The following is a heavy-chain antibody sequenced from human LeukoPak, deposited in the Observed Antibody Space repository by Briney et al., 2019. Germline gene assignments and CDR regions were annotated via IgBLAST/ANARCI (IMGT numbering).Heavy chain of an antibody. V-gene: IGHV5-51*01. CDR3: ARVIAAAGTTHYYMDV. CDR1: GYTFTNYW. D-gene: IGHD6-13*01. J-gene: IGHJ6*03. Sequence: GESLKISCKASGYTFTNYWIGWVRQMPGKGLEWMGIIYPGDSDTRYSPSFQGQVTISADKSISTAYLQWSSLKASDTAMYYCARVIAAAGTTHYYMDVWGKGTTVTVSS. CDR2: IYPGDSDT.